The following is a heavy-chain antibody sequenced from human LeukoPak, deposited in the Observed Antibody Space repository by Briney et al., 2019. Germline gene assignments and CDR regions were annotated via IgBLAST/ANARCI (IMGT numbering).Heavy chain of an antibody. Sequence: GGSLRLSCAASGFTFSSYSMNWVRQAPGKGLEWVSSISSSSSYIYYADSVKGRFTISRDNAKNSLYLQMNSLRAEDTAVYYCARADSDFRSGYYPPGYWGQGTLVTVSS. J-gene: IGHJ4*02. D-gene: IGHD3-3*01. CDR2: ISSSSSYI. V-gene: IGHV3-21*01. CDR3: ARADSDFRSGYYPPGY. CDR1: GFTFSSYS.